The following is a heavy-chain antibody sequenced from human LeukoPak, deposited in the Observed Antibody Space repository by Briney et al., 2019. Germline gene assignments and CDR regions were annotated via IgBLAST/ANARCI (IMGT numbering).Heavy chain of an antibody. CDR2: IYSGGST. Sequence: HPGGSLRLSCAASGFTVSSNYMSWVRQAPGKGLEWVSVIYSGGSTYYADSVKGRFTISRDNSKNTLYLQMNSLRAEDTAVYYCARDRRYDILTGSAEGSYYMDVWGKGTTVTISS. D-gene: IGHD3-9*01. V-gene: IGHV3-66*01. CDR1: GFTVSSNY. CDR3: ARDRRYDILTGSAEGSYYMDV. J-gene: IGHJ6*03.